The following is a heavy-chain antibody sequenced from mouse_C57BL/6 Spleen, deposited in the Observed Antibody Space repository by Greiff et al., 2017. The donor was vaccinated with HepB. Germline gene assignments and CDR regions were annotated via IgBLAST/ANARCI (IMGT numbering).Heavy chain of an antibody. CDR3: ARVGTYYSNALDY. D-gene: IGHD2-5*01. CDR2: INPNNGGT. Sequence: EVKLQESGPELVKPGASVKMSCKASGYTFTDYNMHWVKQSHGKSLEWIGYINPNNGGTSYKQKFKGKATLTVNKSSSTAYMELRSLTSEDSAVYYCARVGTYYSNALDYWGQGTTLTVSS. CDR1: GYTFTDYN. J-gene: IGHJ2*01. V-gene: IGHV1-22*01.